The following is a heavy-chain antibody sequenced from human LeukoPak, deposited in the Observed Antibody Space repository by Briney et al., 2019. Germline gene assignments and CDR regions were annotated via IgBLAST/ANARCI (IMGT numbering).Heavy chain of an antibody. CDR2: IIPILGIA. V-gene: IGHV1-69*04. CDR3: ARSSPDYGVPEWSVEFDP. J-gene: IGHJ5*02. D-gene: IGHD4-17*01. CDR1: GGTFSSYA. Sequence: SVKVSCKASGGTFSSYAISWVRQAPGQGLEWMGRIIPILGIANYPQKFQGRVTITAYKSTSTAYMELSSLRSEDMAVYYCARSSPDYGVPEWSVEFDPWGQGTLVTVSS.